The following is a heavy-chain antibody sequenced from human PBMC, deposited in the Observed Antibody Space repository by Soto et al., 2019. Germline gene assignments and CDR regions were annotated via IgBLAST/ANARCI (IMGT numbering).Heavy chain of an antibody. CDR1: GFTFSSYA. CDR3: AKLGSTGAMG. J-gene: IGHJ4*02. CDR2: ISVSGGST. V-gene: IGHV3-23*01. D-gene: IGHD1-1*01. Sequence: EVQLLESGGGLVQPGGYLRLSCAASGFTFSSYAMSWVRPAPVKGLEWVSAISVSGGSTYYADSVKGRFTVSRDNSRNTLYLQMNSLIAEYTAVYYCAKLGSTGAMGWGQGTLVTVSS.